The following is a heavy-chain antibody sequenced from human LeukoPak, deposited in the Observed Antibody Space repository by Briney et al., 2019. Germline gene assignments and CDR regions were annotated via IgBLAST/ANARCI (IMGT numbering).Heavy chain of an antibody. V-gene: IGHV5-51*03. Sequence: GESLKISCKGSGYSFSSYRIGWVRQIPGKGLEWMGVIYPTESETRYSPSFEGQVTISADRSINTAYLQWSNLKASDAAIYYCARRDGTGHWAFDYWGQGTLVTVSS. CDR1: GYSFSSYR. CDR2: IYPTESET. D-gene: IGHD2-8*02. J-gene: IGHJ4*02. CDR3: ARRDGTGHWAFDY.